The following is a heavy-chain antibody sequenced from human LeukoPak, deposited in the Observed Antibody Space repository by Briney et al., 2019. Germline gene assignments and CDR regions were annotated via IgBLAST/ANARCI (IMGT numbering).Heavy chain of an antibody. CDR2: IYGSGTT. CDR1: GGSISSY. V-gene: IGHV4-4*07. Sequence: SETLSLTCTVSGGSISSYWSWIRQPAGKGLEWIGRIYGSGTTTYNPSLKSRVTISVDTSKNQFSLKLSSVTAADTAVYYCARAHYYYYMDVWGKGTTVTISS. J-gene: IGHJ6*03. CDR3: ARAHYYYYMDV.